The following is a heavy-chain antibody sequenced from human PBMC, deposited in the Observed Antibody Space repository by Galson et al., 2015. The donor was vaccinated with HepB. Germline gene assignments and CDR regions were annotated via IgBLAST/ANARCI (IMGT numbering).Heavy chain of an antibody. V-gene: IGHV1-3*01. Sequence: SVKVSCKASGYTFITYTIHWVRQAPGQRLEWMGWINAGNGNTKYSQKFQGRVTISRDTSASTAYMELSSLRSEDTAVYYCAGLGVANYNDSSGHYLSRVTDDYWGQGTLVTVSS. CDR2: INAGNGNT. CDR3: AGLGVANYNDSSGHYLSRVTDDY. CDR1: GYTFITYT. J-gene: IGHJ4*02. D-gene: IGHD3-22*01.